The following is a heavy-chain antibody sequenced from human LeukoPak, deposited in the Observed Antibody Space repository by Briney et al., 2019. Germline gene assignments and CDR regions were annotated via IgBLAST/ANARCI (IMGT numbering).Heavy chain of an antibody. CDR1: GFTFSSYG. V-gene: IGHV3-33*01. D-gene: IGHD3-22*01. CDR2: VWYDGSKK. CDR3: ARGVGYYDSSGTTDY. Sequence: PGRSLRLSCAASGFTFSSYGMHWVRQAPGKGLEWVAVVWYDGSKKYSADSVKGRITISRDDSKNTLYLQMNSLRAEDTAVYYCARGVGYYDSSGTTDYWGQGTLVTVSS. J-gene: IGHJ4*02.